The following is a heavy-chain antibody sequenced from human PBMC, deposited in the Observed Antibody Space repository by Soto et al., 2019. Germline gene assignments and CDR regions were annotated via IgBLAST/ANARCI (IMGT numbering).Heavy chain of an antibody. Sequence: EVQLVESGGGLVKPGGSLRLSCAASGFTFSNAWMSWVRQAPGKGLEWVGRIKSKTDGGTTDYAAPVKGRFTISRDDSKNTLCLQMNSRKTEDTAVYYCTRWEFCSGGSCSAFDYWGQGTLVTVSS. J-gene: IGHJ4*02. CDR2: IKSKTDGGTT. V-gene: IGHV3-15*01. D-gene: IGHD2-15*01. CDR1: GFTFSNAW. CDR3: TRWEFCSGGSCSAFDY.